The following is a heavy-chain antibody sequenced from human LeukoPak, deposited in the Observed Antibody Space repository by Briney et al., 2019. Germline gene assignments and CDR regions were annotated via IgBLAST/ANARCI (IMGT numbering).Heavy chain of an antibody. D-gene: IGHD6-13*01. J-gene: IGHJ6*02. CDR3: ATFSSSWAYYYYGMDV. CDR2: IYTSGST. Sequence: SETLSLTCTVSGGSISSYYWSWIRQPAGKGLEWIGRIYTSGSTNYNPSLKSRVTMSVDTSKNQFSLKLSSVTAADTAVYYCATFSSSWAYYYYGMDVWGQGTTVTVSS. CDR1: GGSISSYY. V-gene: IGHV4-4*07.